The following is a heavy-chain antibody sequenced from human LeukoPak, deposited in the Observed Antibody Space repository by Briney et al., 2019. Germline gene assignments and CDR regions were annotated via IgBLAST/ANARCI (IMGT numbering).Heavy chain of an antibody. V-gene: IGHV1-2*02. CDR1: GYTFTGYY. Sequence: ASVKVSCKASGYTFTGYYMHWVRQAPGQGLEWMGWINPNSGGTNYAQKFQGRVTMTRDTSISTAYMELSRLRSDDTAVYYCARAREHRGYWVDYWGQGTLVTVSS. D-gene: IGHD5-18*01. CDR2: INPNSGGT. CDR3: ARAREHRGYWVDY. J-gene: IGHJ4*02.